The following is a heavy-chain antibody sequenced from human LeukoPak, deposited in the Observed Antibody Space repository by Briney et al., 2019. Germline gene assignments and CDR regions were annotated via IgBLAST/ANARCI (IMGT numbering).Heavy chain of an antibody. CDR3: ARDAKSGYSSSWNDY. Sequence: GGSLRLSCAASGFTFSDYYMSWIRQAPGKGLEWVSYISSSGNIIYYVDSVKGRFTISRDNAKNSLYPQMNSLRAEDTAVYYCARDAKSGYSSSWNDYWGQGTLVTVSS. CDR1: GFTFSDYY. CDR2: ISSSGNII. V-gene: IGHV3-11*01. J-gene: IGHJ4*02. D-gene: IGHD6-13*01.